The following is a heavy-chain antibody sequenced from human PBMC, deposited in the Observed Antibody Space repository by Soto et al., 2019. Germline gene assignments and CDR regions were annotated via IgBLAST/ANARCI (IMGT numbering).Heavy chain of an antibody. D-gene: IGHD4-17*01. CDR2: IYHSGST. V-gene: IGHV4-34*01. J-gene: IGHJ4*02. Sequence: SETLSLTCAVYGGSFSGYYWTWIRQPPGTGLEWIGEIYHSGSTNYNPSLKSRVTISVDKSKNQFSLKLSSVTAADTAVYYCARVSPTVTIDYWGQGTLVTGSS. CDR3: ARVSPTVTIDY. CDR1: GGSFSGYY.